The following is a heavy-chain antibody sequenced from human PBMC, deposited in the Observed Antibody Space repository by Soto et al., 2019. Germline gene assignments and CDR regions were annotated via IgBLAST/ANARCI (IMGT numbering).Heavy chain of an antibody. CDR2: INPKFGDT. CDR1: GYTFTAYH. D-gene: IGHD3-10*02. J-gene: IGHJ6*02. V-gene: IGHV1-2*01. CDR3: ARNMDYYYGRGSGNGHGV. Sequence: QVRLVQSGAEVKEPGDSVRVSCEASGYTFTAYHIHWVRQAPGQGLEWMGWINPKFGDTGYAQQFQGRVSSASDMSISTFYMELSRLTSDDTAIYYCARNMDYYYGRGSGNGHGVWGQGTTVTVFS.